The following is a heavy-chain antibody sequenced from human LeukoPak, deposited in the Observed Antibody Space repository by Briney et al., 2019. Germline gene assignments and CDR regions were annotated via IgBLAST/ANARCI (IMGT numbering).Heavy chain of an antibody. CDR3: ARQRVQYSSGWYEFDY. V-gene: IGHV5-51*01. J-gene: IGHJ4*02. D-gene: IGHD6-19*01. CDR1: GFTFSSYW. CDR2: IYPGDSDT. Sequence: GGSLRLSCAASGFTFSSYWIGWVRQMPGKGLEWMGIIYPGDSDTRYSPSFQGQVTISADKSISTAYLQWSSLKASDTAMYYCARQRVQYSSGWYEFDYWGQGTLVTVSS.